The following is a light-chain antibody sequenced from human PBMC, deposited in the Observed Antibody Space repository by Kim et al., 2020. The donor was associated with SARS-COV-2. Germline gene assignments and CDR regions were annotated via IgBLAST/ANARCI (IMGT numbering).Light chain of an antibody. CDR3: QQRGN. Sequence: ANLSLTPGERAARSGRASRSVATYIARYQPKPGQAPRLLIYDASKRATGIPARFRGSGSGTDFTLTIGTLEPEDSAVYYCQQRGNFGQGTRLEIK. CDR2: DAS. J-gene: IGKJ5*01. CDR1: RSVATY. V-gene: IGKV3-11*01.